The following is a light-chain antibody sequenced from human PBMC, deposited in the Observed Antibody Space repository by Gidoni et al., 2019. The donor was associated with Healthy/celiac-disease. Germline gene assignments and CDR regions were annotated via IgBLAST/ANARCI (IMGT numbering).Light chain of an antibody. V-gene: IGKV3-11*01. CDR1: QSVSSY. Sequence: DIVLTQSPATLSLSPGERATLSCRASQSVSSYLAWYQQKPGQAPRLLIYDASNRATGIPARFSGSGSGTDFTLTISSLEPEDFAVYYCQQRSNWPPYTFGQGTKLELK. CDR2: DAS. CDR3: QQRSNWPPYT. J-gene: IGKJ2*01.